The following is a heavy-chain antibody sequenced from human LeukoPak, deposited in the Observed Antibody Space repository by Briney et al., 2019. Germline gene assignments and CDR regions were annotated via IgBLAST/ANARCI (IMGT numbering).Heavy chain of an antibody. D-gene: IGHD6-19*01. Sequence: SETLSLTCTVSGGSISSYYWSWIRQPPGKGLEWIGYIYYSGSTNYNPSLKSRVTMSVDTSKIQFSLKLTSVTAADTAVYYCARALGWYSAFDIWGQGTMVTVSS. CDR1: GGSISSYY. V-gene: IGHV4-59*01. CDR2: IYYSGST. J-gene: IGHJ3*02. CDR3: ARALGWYSAFDI.